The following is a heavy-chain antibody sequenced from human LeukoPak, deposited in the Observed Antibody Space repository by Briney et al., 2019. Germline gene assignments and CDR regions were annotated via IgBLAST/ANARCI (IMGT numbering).Heavy chain of an antibody. CDR3: AREAPYCSSTSCYWAYFDY. CDR2: IYYSGGT. CDR1: GGSISSYY. J-gene: IGHJ4*02. Sequence: PSETLSLTCTVSGGSISSYYWSWIRQPPGKGLEWIGYIYYSGGTNYNPSLKSRVTISVDTSKNQFSLKLSSVTAADTAVYYCAREAPYCSSTSCYWAYFDYWGQGTLVTVSS. V-gene: IGHV4-59*01. D-gene: IGHD2-2*01.